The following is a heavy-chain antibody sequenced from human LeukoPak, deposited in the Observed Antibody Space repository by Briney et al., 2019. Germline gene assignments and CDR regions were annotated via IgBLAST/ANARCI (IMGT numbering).Heavy chain of an antibody. D-gene: IGHD2-15*01. Sequence: PSETLSLTCTVSGGSFSSYYWSWLRQPPGKGLEGMGYIYYSGSTNYNPSLTSRGTISVDASKNKFSLKLSCAPPSDTAVYYCARERTAGSWHYYFDYSGQGTLVTVSS. J-gene: IGHJ4*02. CDR1: GGSFSSYY. CDR2: IYYSGST. V-gene: IGHV4-59*01. CDR3: ARERTAGSWHYYFDY.